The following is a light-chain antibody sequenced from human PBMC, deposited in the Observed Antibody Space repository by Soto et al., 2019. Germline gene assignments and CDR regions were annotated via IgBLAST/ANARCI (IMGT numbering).Light chain of an antibody. CDR3: KSYAGSKTYV. CDR2: EVV. Sequence: QSALTQPPSASGSPGQSVTISCTGTKNDVGFYDFVSWYQHHPGKAPRLIIYEVVQRPSGVPDRFSGSKSGNTASLTVSGLQAADEADYFCKSYAGSKTYVFGSGTKVTVL. CDR1: KNDVGFYDF. V-gene: IGLV2-8*01. J-gene: IGLJ1*01.